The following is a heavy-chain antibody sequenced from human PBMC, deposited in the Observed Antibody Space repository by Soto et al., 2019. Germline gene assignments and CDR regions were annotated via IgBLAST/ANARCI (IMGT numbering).Heavy chain of an antibody. CDR2: IYYSGST. J-gene: IGHJ4*02. Sequence: PSETLSLTCTVSGGSISSYYWSWIRQPPGKGLEWIGYIYYSGSTNYNPSLKCRVTISVDTSKNQFSLKLSSVTAADTAVYYCARALNWLPDYWGQGTLVTVSS. V-gene: IGHV4-59*01. CDR3: ARALNWLPDY. CDR1: GGSISSYY. D-gene: IGHD3-9*01.